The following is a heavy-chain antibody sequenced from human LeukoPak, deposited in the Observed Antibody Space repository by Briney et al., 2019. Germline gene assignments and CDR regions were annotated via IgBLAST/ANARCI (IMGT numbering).Heavy chain of an antibody. V-gene: IGHV1-69*05. CDR2: IIPIFGTA. D-gene: IGHD3-22*01. CDR1: GGTFSSYA. J-gene: IGHJ3*02. CDR3: ARDQAITMIVDRAFDI. Sequence: WASVKVSCKASGGTFSSYAISWVRQAPGQGLEWMGGIIPIFGTANYAQKFQGRVTITTDESTSTAYMELSSLRSEDTAVYYCARDQAITMIVDRAFDIWGQGTMVTVSS.